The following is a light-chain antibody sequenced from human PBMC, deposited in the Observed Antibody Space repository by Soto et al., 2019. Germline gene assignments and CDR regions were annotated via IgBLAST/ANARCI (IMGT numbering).Light chain of an antibody. CDR1: SSDISDNKY. CDR3: NSYVGSNNYV. V-gene: IGLV2-8*01. CDR2: EVN. J-gene: IGLJ1*01. Sequence: QSVLTQPPSASVSPGQSVTISCTGTSSDISDNKYVSWFQQHPGKAPKVLIYEVNKRPSGVPNRFSGSKSGNTASLTVSGLQADDEADYYCNSYVGSNNYVFGTGTKVTVL.